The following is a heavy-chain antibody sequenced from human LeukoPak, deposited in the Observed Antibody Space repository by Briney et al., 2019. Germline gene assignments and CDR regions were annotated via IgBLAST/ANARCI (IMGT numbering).Heavy chain of an antibody. CDR2: IYSGGST. V-gene: IGHV3-53*01. J-gene: IGHJ3*02. CDR3: AKDRDDYVWGSYLGAFDI. Sequence: PGGSLRLSCAASGFTVSSNYMSWVRQAPGKGLEWVSVIYSGGSTYYADSVKGRFTISRDNSKKTLYLQMNSLRAEDTAVFYCAKDRDDYVWGSYLGAFDIWGQGTMVTVSS. D-gene: IGHD3-16*01. CDR1: GFTVSSNY.